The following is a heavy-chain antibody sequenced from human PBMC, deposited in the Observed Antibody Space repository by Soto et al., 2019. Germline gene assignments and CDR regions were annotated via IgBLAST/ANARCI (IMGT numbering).Heavy chain of an antibody. CDR1: GFTFSSYG. V-gene: IGHV3-30*18. Sequence: SLRLSCAASGFTFSSYGMHWVRQAPGKGLEWVAVISYDGSNKYYADSVKGRFTISRDNSKNTLYLQMNSLRAEDTAVYYCAKAPDDFWSGYYTNWFDPWGQGTLVTVSS. CDR2: ISYDGSNK. J-gene: IGHJ5*02. CDR3: AKAPDDFWSGYYTNWFDP. D-gene: IGHD3-3*01.